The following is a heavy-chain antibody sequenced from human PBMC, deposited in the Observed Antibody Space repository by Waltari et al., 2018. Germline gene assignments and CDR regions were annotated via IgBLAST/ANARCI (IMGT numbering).Heavy chain of an antibody. J-gene: IGHJ4*02. D-gene: IGHD5-12*01. Sequence: QVQLVQSGAEVKKPGASVKVSCKASGYTFTDYYIYWLRQAPGQGFEWMGRSNPNSGGTDYAQKLQGRVTMTRDTSISTAYLDLNSLTSDDTAIYYCTRFVAGFDYWGQGTLVTVSS. CDR1: GYTFTDYY. CDR2: SNPNSGGT. V-gene: IGHV1-2*06. CDR3: TRFVAGFDY.